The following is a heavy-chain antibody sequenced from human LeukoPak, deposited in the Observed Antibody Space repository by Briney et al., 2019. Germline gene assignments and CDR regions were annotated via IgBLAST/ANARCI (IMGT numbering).Heavy chain of an antibody. Sequence: GGSLRLSCAASGFTVSSDNMSWVRQAPGKGLEWVSVIYSGGSTYYAGSVKGRFTISRDKSKNTVYLQMNSLRFEDTAMYYCARNWFDPWGQGTLVTVSS. CDR1: GFTVSSDN. J-gene: IGHJ5*02. CDR2: IYSGGST. V-gene: IGHV3-53*05. CDR3: ARNWFDP.